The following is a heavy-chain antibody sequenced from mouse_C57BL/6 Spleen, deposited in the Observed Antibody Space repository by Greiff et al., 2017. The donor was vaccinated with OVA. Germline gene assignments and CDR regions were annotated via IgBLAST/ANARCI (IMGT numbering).Heavy chain of an antibody. J-gene: IGHJ1*03. CDR3: ARWAGSSLWYFDV. CDR1: GYSFTDYN. V-gene: IGHV1-39*01. Sequence: EVQLQQSGPELVKPGASVKISCKASGYSFTDYNMNWVKQSNGKSLEWIGVINPNYGTTSYNQKFKGKATLTVDQSSSTAYMQLNRLTSEESAVDDCARWAGSSLWYFDVWGTGTTVTVSA. CDR2: INPNYGTT. D-gene: IGHD1-1*01.